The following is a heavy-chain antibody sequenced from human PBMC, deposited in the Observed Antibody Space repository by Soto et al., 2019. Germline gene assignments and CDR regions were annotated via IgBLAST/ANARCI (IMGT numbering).Heavy chain of an antibody. Sequence: SETLSLTCAVSGGSISSNYWTWIRQPPGKGLEWIGYVYNSGSTNYNPSLKSRVTISEGTSKSQFSLKVNSMTAADTAVYYCARYRREAVAGYTLDNWGQGILVTVSS. D-gene: IGHD6-13*01. CDR1: GGSISSNY. CDR3: ARYRREAVAGYTLDN. V-gene: IGHV4-59*01. CDR2: VYNSGST. J-gene: IGHJ4*02.